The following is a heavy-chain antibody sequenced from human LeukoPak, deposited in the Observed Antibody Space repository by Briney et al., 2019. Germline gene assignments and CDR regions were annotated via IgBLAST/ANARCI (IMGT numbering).Heavy chain of an antibody. V-gene: IGHV4-59*01. CDR2: IYYSGST. D-gene: IGHD2-21*01. J-gene: IGHJ5*02. CDR3: ARLSDSGFDP. CDR1: GGSISSYY. Sequence: PSETLSLTCTVSGGSISSYYWSWIRHPPGKGLEWIGYIYYSGSTNYNPSLKSRVTISVDTSKNQFSLKLSSVTAADTAVYYCARLSDSGFDPWGQGTLVTVSS.